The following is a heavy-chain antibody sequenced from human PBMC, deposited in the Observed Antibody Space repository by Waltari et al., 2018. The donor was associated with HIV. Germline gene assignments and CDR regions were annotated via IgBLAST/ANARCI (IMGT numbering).Heavy chain of an antibody. Sequence: EVQLVESGGGLVQPGGSLRLSWAASGFIFRSSSVTWVRQAPGKGLEWVSYSSRSGNTKYYADSVKGRFTIFRDNAKNSRYLQMNSLRDEDTAVDYCARDPEWLVEGGDYWGQGTLVTVSS. CDR1: GFIFRSSS. D-gene: IGHD6-19*01. J-gene: IGHJ4*02. V-gene: IGHV3-48*02. CDR2: SSRSGNTK. CDR3: ARDPEWLVEGGDY.